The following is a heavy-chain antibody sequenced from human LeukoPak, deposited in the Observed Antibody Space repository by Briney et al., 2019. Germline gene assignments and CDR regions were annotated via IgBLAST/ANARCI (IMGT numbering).Heavy chain of an antibody. CDR1: GYTFTGYY. J-gene: IGHJ4*02. CDR3: ARVDRATDFWSGYYNALNDY. Sequence: ASVKVSCKASGYTFTGYYMHWVRQAPGQGLEWMGWINPNSGGTNYAQKFQGRVTMTRDTSISTAYMELSRLRSDDTAVYYCARVDRATDFWSGYYNALNDYWGQGTLVTVSS. CDR2: INPNSGGT. V-gene: IGHV1-2*02. D-gene: IGHD3-3*01.